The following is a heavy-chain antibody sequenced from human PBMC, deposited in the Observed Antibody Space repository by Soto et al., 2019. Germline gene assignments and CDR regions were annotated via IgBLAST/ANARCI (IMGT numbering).Heavy chain of an antibody. CDR2: INPSGGST. V-gene: IGHV1-46*01. J-gene: IGHJ4*02. CDR3: ARLDSATYYFDY. D-gene: IGHD3-9*01. Sequence: ASVKVSCKASGYTFTSYYMHWLLQAPGQGLEWMGIINPSGGSTSYAQKFQGRVTMTRDTSTSTVYMELSSLRSEDTAVYYCARLDSATYYFDYWGQGTLVTVSS. CDR1: GYTFTSYY.